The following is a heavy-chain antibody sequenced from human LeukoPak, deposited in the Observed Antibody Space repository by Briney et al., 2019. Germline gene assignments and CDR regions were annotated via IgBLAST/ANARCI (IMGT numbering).Heavy chain of an antibody. CDR3: ASGDGYTIEA. D-gene: IGHD5-24*01. J-gene: IGHJ5*02. CDR2: ISSSSSTI. Sequence: GGSLRLSCAASGFTFSSYSMNWVRQAPGKGLEWVSYISSSSSTIYYADSVKGRFTISRDNAKNSLYLQMNSLRAEDTAVYYCASGDGYTIEAWGQGTLVTVSS. CDR1: GFTFSSYS. V-gene: IGHV3-48*04.